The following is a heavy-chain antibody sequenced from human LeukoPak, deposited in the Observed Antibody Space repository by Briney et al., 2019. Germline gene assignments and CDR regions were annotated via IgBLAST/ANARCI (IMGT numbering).Heavy chain of an antibody. D-gene: IGHD1-26*01. Sequence: KPSETLSLTCTVSGGSISSYYWTWIRQPAGKGLEWIGRFYSTGSTNYNPSLKSRVTMSVDTSKNQFSLKLSSVTAADTAVYYCAREVPWVWNFDLWGRGTLVTVSS. V-gene: IGHV4-4*07. CDR2: FYSTGST. CDR3: AREVPWVWNFDL. CDR1: GGSISSYY. J-gene: IGHJ2*01.